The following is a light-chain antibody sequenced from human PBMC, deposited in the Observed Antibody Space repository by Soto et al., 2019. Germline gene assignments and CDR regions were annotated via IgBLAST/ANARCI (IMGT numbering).Light chain of an antibody. J-gene: IGKJ4*01. CDR1: QSVDSSY. CDR2: GAS. CDR3: QESASLPIT. Sequence: LSYYPEESTTLSCTCCQSVDSSYLAWYRQKPGQAPRLLIYGASTRATSFPSRFSGSGSGTDFTLTISSLQAEDFAIYYCQESASLPITFGEGSKLDI. V-gene: IGKV3D-7*01.